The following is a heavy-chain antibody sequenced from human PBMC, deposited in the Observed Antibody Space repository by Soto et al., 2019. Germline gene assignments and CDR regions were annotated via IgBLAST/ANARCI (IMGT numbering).Heavy chain of an antibody. Sequence: QVQLVQSGAEVKKPGASVKVSCKASGYTFTSYAMHWVRQAPGQRLEWMGWINAGNGNTKYSQKFQGRVTITRDTSASTAYMELSSLRSEDTAVYYCARGPYVLRFFEWQIIPPPDDYWGQGTLVTVSS. CDR1: GYTFTSYA. CDR2: INAGNGNT. V-gene: IGHV1-3*01. J-gene: IGHJ4*02. CDR3: ARGPYVLRFFEWQIIPPPDDY. D-gene: IGHD3-3*01.